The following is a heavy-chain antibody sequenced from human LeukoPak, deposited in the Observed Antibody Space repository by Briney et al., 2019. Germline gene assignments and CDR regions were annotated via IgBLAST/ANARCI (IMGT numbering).Heavy chain of an antibody. CDR2: ISYDGSNK. CDR3: AKDPGYYLLHFRH. V-gene: IGHV3-30*18. Sequence: PGGSLRLSCAASGFTFSSYGMHWVRRAPGKGLEWVAVISYDGSNKYYADSVKGRFTISRDNSKNTLYLQMNSLRAEDTAVYYCAKDPGYYLLHFRHWGQGTLVTVSS. J-gene: IGHJ1*01. D-gene: IGHD3-22*01. CDR1: GFTFSSYG.